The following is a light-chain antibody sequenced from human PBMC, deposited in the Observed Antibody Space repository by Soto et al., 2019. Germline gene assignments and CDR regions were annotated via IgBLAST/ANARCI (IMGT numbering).Light chain of an antibody. CDR2: SAS. CDR1: QSISSN. J-gene: IGKJ1*01. CDR3: HQYSNWPPTWT. Sequence: EIVMTQSPVTLSVSPGERATLSCRASQSISSNLAWYQQKPGQAPRLLIYSASTRATGIPARFSGSGSGTEFTLTISSLQSEDFAVYSCHQYSNWPPTWTFGQGTKVEVK. V-gene: IGKV3-15*01.